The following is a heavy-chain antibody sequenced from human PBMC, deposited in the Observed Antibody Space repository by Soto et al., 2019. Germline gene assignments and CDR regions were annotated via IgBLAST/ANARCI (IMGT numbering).Heavy chain of an antibody. Sequence: GPGPRTPSETLSLTCTVSGGSISSYYWSWIRQPPGKGLEWIGYIYYSGSTNYNPSLKSRVTISVDTSKNQFSLKLSSVTAADTAVYYCARLPPMIGNNWFDPWGQGTLVSVSS. D-gene: IGHD3-10*02. CDR2: IYYSGST. J-gene: IGHJ5*02. CDR1: GGSISSYY. CDR3: ARLPPMIGNNWFDP. V-gene: IGHV4-59*01.